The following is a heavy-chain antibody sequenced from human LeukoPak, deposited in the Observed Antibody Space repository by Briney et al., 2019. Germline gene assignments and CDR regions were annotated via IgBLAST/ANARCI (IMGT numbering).Heavy chain of an antibody. J-gene: IGHJ5*02. CDR2: FDPEDGET. CDR3: TTRRFYGSATGWFDP. D-gene: IGHD3-10*01. V-gene: IGHV1-24*01. Sequence: ASVKVSCKVSGYTLTELSMHWVRQAPGKGLEWMGGFDPEDGETIYAQKFQGRVTMSEDTSTDTAYMEVRSLRFEDTAVYYCTTRRFYGSATGWFDPWGQGTLVTVSS. CDR1: GYTLTELS.